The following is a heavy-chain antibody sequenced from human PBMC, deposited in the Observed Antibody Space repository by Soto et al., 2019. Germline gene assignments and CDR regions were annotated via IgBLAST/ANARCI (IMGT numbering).Heavy chain of an antibody. CDR1: GFSFRKYA. J-gene: IGHJ4*02. V-gene: IGHV3-23*01. D-gene: IGHD4-4*01. CDR3: AKDLDDYSSAIDF. Sequence: EVQLLESGGGLVQPGGSLRLSCVGSGFSFRKYAMNWVRQAPGKGLEWVSGISGSGGSGRGFYADPVKGRLTISRDNSKNTLNLEMNSLRAEDTAVYYCAKDLDDYSSAIDFWGQGTLVTVSS. CDR2: ISGSGGSGRG.